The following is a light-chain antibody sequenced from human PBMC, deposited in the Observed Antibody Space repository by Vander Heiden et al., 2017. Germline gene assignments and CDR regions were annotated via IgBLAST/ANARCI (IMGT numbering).Light chain of an antibody. Sequence: VLTQPPSASGSPVQRVTVSCSGCSSNIGSNYVYWYQQLPGTAPKLLIYRNNQRPSGVPDRFSGSKSGPSASLAISGLRSEDEADYYCAAWDDSLSGRVFGGGTKLTVL. CDR3: AAWDDSLSGRV. CDR1: SSNIGSNY. J-gene: IGLJ3*02. CDR2: RNN. V-gene: IGLV1-47*01.